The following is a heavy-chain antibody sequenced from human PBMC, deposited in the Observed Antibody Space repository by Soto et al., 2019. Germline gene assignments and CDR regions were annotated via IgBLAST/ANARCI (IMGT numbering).Heavy chain of an antibody. CDR1: GFTVSSNY. J-gene: IGHJ6*02. Sequence: GGSLRLSCAASGFTVSSNYMSWVRQAPGKGLEWVSVIYSGGSTYYADSVKGRFTISRDNSKNTLYLQMNSLRAEDTAVYYCARGIVGATSYHYYGMDVWGQGTTVTVSS. CDR2: IYSGGST. D-gene: IGHD1-26*01. CDR3: ARGIVGATSYHYYGMDV. V-gene: IGHV3-53*01.